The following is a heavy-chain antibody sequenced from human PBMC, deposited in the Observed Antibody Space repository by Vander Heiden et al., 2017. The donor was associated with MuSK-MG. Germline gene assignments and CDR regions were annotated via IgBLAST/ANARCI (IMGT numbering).Heavy chain of an antibody. Sequence: EVQLVESGGGLVQPGGSLRLSCAASGFTFSSYAMSWVRQAPGKGVEWVSAISGSGGSTYYADSVKGRFTISRDNSKNTLYLQMNSLRAEDTAVYYCAKTPSSGYYYYPDAFDIWGQGTMGTVSS. D-gene: IGHD3-22*01. CDR3: AKTPSSGYYYYPDAFDI. CDR1: GFTFSSYA. CDR2: ISGSGGST. V-gene: IGHV3-23*04. J-gene: IGHJ3*02.